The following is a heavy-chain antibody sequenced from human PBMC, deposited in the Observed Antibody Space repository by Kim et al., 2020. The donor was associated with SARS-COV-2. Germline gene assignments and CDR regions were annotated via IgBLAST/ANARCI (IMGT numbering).Heavy chain of an antibody. J-gene: IGHJ6*02. CDR2: IIPIFGTA. CDR3: ARKGGLGGTNGVCYTPGCYYYYYGMDV. V-gene: IGHV1-69*13. D-gene: IGHD2-8*01. CDR1: GGTFSSYA. Sequence: SVKVSCKASGGTFSSYAISWVRQAPGQGLEWMGGIIPIFGTANYAQKFQGRVTITADESTSTAYMELSSLRSEDTAVYYCARKGGLGGTNGVCYTPGCYYYYYGMDVWGQGTTVTVSS.